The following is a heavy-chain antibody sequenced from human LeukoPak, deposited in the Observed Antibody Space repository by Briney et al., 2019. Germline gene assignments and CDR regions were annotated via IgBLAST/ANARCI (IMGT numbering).Heavy chain of an antibody. Sequence: GGSLRLSCAASGFSFSTYTMNWVRQAPGKGLEWVSAINGRGDSTFYADSVKGQFTISRDNSKSTVYLQMNSLRAEDTALYYCARDRSGSYPNWFDPWGQGTLVAVSS. V-gene: IGHV3-23*01. CDR3: ARDRSGSYPNWFDP. CDR2: INGRGDST. CDR1: GFSFSTYT. D-gene: IGHD3-10*01. J-gene: IGHJ5*02.